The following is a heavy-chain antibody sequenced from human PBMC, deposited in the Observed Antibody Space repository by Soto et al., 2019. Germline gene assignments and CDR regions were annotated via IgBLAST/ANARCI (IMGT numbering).Heavy chain of an antibody. CDR3: ARDRGSGYDTGDY. CDR2: IIPIFGTT. V-gene: IGHV1-69*14. Sequence: QVQLVQSGAEVKKPGSSVKVSCKTSGDIFSGYSISWVRQAPGQGLEWMGGIIPIFGTTNYAQRFHGRVTITAAKSTSTVYMELYSLKSEDPAVYSFARDRGSGYDTGDYWGQGTLVPVSS. D-gene: IGHD5-12*01. J-gene: IGHJ4*02. CDR1: GDIFSGYS.